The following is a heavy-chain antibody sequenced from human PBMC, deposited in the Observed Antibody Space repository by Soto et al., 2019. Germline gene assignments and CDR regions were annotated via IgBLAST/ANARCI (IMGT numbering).Heavy chain of an antibody. V-gene: IGHV3-30*03. CDR2: ISYDGSNK. J-gene: IGHJ6*02. CDR1: GFTFSSYG. D-gene: IGHD5-18*01. CDR3: ARGSSHSYGYNNYYYYGMDV. Sequence: GGSLRLSCAASGFTFSSYGMHWVRQAPGKGLEWVAVISYDGSNKYYTDSVKGRFTISRDNSKNTLYLQMNSLRAEDTAVYYCARGSSHSYGYNNYYYYGMDVWGQGTTVTVSS.